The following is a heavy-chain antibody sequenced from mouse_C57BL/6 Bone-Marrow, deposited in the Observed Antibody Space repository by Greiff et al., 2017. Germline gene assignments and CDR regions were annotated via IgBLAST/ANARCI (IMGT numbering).Heavy chain of an antibody. V-gene: IGHV14-4*01. CDR1: GFNIKDDY. J-gene: IGHJ1*03. Sequence: VQLQQSGAELVRPGASVKLSCTASGFNIKDDYMHWVKQRPEQGLEWIGWIDPENGDTEYASKFPGKATITADTSSNTAYLQLSRLTSGDTAVYYSTPPSTTRVATDWYFDVWGTGTTVTVSS. CDR3: TPPSTTRVATDWYFDV. CDR2: IDPENGDT. D-gene: IGHD1-1*01.